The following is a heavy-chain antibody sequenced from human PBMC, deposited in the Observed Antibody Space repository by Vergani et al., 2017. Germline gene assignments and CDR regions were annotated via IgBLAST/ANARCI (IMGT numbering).Heavy chain of an antibody. J-gene: IGHJ4*02. CDR1: GFTFDDYA. D-gene: IGHD2-2*01. V-gene: IGHV3-9*01. Sequence: EVQLVESGGGLVQPGRSLRLSCAASGFTFDDYAMHWVRQAPGPSLEWVSGISWNSGSMGYADSVKGRFTISRDNAKNSLYLQMNSLRAEDTALYYCAKDIRSSCCYRRGYFDYWGQGTLVTVSS. CDR3: AKDIRSSCCYRRGYFDY. CDR2: ISWNSGSM.